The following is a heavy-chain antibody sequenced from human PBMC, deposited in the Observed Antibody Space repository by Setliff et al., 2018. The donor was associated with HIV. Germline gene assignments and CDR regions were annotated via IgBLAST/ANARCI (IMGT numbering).Heavy chain of an antibody. CDR3: ARDSDWETNWFFDL. V-gene: IGHV3-48*03. CDR2: LSSTGTTR. D-gene: IGHD1-26*01. J-gene: IGHJ2*01. CDR1: GFTLNNYE. Sequence: LRLSCAASGFTLNNYEMNWVRQAPGKGLEWVSYLSSTGTTRFYADSVKDRFTISRDNANNSLYLQMNSLRPDDTAIYYCARDSDWETNWFFDLWGRGTLVTVSS.